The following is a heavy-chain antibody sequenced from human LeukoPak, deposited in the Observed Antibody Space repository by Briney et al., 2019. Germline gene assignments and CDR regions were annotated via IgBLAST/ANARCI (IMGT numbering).Heavy chain of an antibody. CDR1: GGSISSYY. CDR3: ARTEAAAGPDTAEYFQH. Sequence: PSETLSLTCTVSGGSISSYYWSWIRQPPGKGLEWIGYIYYSGSTNYNPSLKSRVTISVDTSKNQFSLKLSSVAAADTAVYYCARTEAAAGPDTAEYFQHWGQGTLVTVSS. D-gene: IGHD6-13*01. CDR2: IYYSGST. J-gene: IGHJ1*01. V-gene: IGHV4-59*01.